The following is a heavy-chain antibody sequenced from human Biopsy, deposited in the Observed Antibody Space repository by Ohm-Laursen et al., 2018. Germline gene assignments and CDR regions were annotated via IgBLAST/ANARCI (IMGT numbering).Heavy chain of an antibody. D-gene: IGHD3-22*01. Sequence: SQTLSLTCPVSGGSLSSYSWSWIRQPAGKGLEWIGQIYTSGITNHNPSLKSRVTMSVDTSKNKFSLRLSSVTAVDTAIYYCARIIVRSSGSSNYFDYWGQGTLVTVSS. CDR1: GGSLSSYS. CDR2: IYTSGIT. J-gene: IGHJ4*02. CDR3: ARIIVRSSGSSNYFDY. V-gene: IGHV4-4*07.